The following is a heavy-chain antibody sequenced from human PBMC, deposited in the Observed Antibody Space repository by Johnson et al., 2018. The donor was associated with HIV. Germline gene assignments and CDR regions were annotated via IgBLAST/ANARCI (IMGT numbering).Heavy chain of an antibody. CDR1: GFIFSTYG. V-gene: IGHV3-30-3*01. CDR2: ISYDGNNK. Sequence: QEQLVESGGGVVQPGRSLRLSCAASGFIFSTYGMHWVRQAPGRGLEWVAIISYDGNNKDYADSVKGRFTISRDNSKNTRFLQMNSLRAEDMAVYYCAKEQEWEPGAFDIWGQGTMVTVSS. CDR3: AKEQEWEPGAFDI. J-gene: IGHJ3*02. D-gene: IGHD1-26*01.